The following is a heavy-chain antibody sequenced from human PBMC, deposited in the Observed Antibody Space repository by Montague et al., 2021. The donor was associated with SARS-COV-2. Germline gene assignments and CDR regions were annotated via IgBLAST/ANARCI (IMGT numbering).Heavy chain of an antibody. V-gene: IGHV4-34*01. J-gene: IGHJ4*02. Sequence: SETLSLTYAVYGGSLSGFYWTWIRQAPGKGLEWVGEITHGGSTSYSPALKSRLTISLDTSKNQFSLKLDSVTAADTATYYCARSHDYRGNDYFDSWGQGALGIVSS. CDR1: GGSLSGFY. D-gene: IGHD4-23*01. CDR3: ARSHDYRGNDYFDS. CDR2: ITHGGST.